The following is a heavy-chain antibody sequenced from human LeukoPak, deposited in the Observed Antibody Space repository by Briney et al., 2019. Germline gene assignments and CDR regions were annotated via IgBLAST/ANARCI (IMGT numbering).Heavy chain of an antibody. CDR1: GFTFSDYH. Sequence: GGSLRLSCAASGFTFSDYHMDWVRQAPGKGLEWVGRIRNKANGYTTEYAASVKGRFTISRDDSKNSLYLQMNSLRIEDTAVFFCATLGGGGGATTGSDYWGQGTLVTVSS. CDR2: IRNKANGYTT. CDR3: ATLGGGGGATTGSDY. V-gene: IGHV3-72*01. D-gene: IGHD3-16*01. J-gene: IGHJ4*02.